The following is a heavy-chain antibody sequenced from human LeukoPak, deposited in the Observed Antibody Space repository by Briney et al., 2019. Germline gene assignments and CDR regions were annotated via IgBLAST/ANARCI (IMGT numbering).Heavy chain of an antibody. V-gene: IGHV3-30*18. J-gene: IGHJ4*02. CDR1: GFSFISYG. CDR3: AKRPSDYGDYVTYFDY. CDR2: ISDDGRRK. Sequence: GGSLRLSCAASGFSFISYGMHWVRQAPGKGLEWVGVISDDGRRKDYADSVKGRFTISRDSSKDTLYLQMNSLRAEDTAVYYCAKRPSDYGDYVTYFDYWGQGTLVTVSS. D-gene: IGHD4-17*01.